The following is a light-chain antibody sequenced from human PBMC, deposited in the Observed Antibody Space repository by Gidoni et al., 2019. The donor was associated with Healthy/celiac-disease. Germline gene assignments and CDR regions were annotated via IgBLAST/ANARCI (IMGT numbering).Light chain of an antibody. J-gene: IGLJ3*02. CDR1: VMAKKY. CDR2: KDS. V-gene: IGLV3-27*01. CDR3: YSATDNNGV. Sequence: SSELTQPSSVSVSPGQTARITCSGDVMAKKYVRWFQQKPGQAPVLSIHKDSERPSGIPERFSGSSSGTTVTLTISGAQVEDEADYYCYSATDNNGVFGGGTKLTVL.